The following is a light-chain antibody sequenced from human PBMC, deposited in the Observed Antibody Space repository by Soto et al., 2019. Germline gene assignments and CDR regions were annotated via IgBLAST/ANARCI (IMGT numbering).Light chain of an antibody. CDR2: RDN. CDR3: STWDDSLNSVL. J-gene: IGLJ2*01. CDR1: SPDFG. Sequence: QSALTQPASVSGSPGQSITISCSGISPDFGVSWYQHFPGKGPKLLIYRDNQRPSGVPDRFSGSKSGTSAYLAISGLQSEDESDYYCSTWDDSLNSVLFGGGTKLTVL. V-gene: IGLV1-47*01.